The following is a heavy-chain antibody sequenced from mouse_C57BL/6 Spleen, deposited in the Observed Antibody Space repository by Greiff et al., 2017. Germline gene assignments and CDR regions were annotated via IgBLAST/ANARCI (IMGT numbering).Heavy chain of an antibody. CDR2: IRNKANGYTT. CDR1: GFTFTDYY. CDR3: ARSSYGSRGDWYFDV. D-gene: IGHD1-1*01. Sequence: EVHLVESGGGLVQPGGSLSLSCAASGFTFTDYYMSWVRQPPGKALEWLGFIRNKANGYTTEYSASVKGRFTISRDNSQSILYLQMNALRAEDSANYYSARSSYGSRGDWYFDVWGTGTTVTVSS. J-gene: IGHJ1*03. V-gene: IGHV7-3*01.